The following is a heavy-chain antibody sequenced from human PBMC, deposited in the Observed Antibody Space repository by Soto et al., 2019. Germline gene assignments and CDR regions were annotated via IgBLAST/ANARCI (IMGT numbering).Heavy chain of an antibody. CDR1: GFTFSSYW. Sequence: GGSLRLSCAASGFTFSSYWMHWVRQAPGKGLVWVSRINSDGSSTTYADSVKGRFTISRDNAKNTLYLQMNSLRAEDTAVYYCARPHCSSTSCYNVLDYWGQGTLVTVSS. CDR2: INSDGSST. J-gene: IGHJ4*02. CDR3: ARPHCSSTSCYNVLDY. D-gene: IGHD2-2*02. V-gene: IGHV3-74*01.